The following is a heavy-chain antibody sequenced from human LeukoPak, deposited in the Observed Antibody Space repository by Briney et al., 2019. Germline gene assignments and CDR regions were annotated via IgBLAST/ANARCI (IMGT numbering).Heavy chain of an antibody. CDR3: ARDRRHIYSSGWLVDL. V-gene: IGHV7-4-1*02. D-gene: IGHD6-19*01. Sequence: ASVKVSCKASGYTFTTYTLNWVRQAPGQGLEWMGWINTNTGNPTYAQGFTGRFVFSLDTSVSTAYLQVSSLKAEDTAVYYCARDRRHIYSSGWLVDLWGQGTLVTASS. J-gene: IGHJ4*02. CDR1: GYTFTTYT. CDR2: INTNTGNP.